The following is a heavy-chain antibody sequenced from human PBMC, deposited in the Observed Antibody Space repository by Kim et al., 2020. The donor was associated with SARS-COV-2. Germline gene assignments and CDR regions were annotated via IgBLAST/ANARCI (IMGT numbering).Heavy chain of an antibody. CDR2: IYYSGST. CDR3: ARRSSSWYFDY. V-gene: IGHV4-39*01. Sequence: SETLSLTCTVSGGSISSSSYYWGWIRQPPGKGLEWIGSIYYSGSTYYNPSLKSRVTISVDTSKNQFSLKLSSVTAADTAVYYCARRSSSWYFDYWGQGTLVTVSS. CDR1: GGSISSSSYY. J-gene: IGHJ4*02. D-gene: IGHD6-13*01.